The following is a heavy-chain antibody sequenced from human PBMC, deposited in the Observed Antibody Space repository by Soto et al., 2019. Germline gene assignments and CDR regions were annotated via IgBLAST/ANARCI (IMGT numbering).Heavy chain of an antibody. CDR3: ARGIKYGDYSTWFDP. CDR2: INPNSGNT. CDR1: GYIFTNYD. V-gene: IGHV1-8*01. Sequence: QVQLVQSGAEVKKPGASVKVSCKASGYIFTNYDINWVRQATGQGLEYLGWINPNSGNTGYVQKFQGRVTMTRNTSINSAYIDLNSLRSEHTAVYYCARGIKYGDYSTWFDPWGQGTLVSVSS. D-gene: IGHD4-17*01. J-gene: IGHJ5*02.